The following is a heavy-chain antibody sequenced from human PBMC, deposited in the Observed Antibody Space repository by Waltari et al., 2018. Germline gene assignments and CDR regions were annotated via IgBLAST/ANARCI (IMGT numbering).Heavy chain of an antibody. CDR2: IGGGGGST. CDR3: AKDRTGSKFDR. V-gene: IGHV3-23*01. CDR1: GFAFSSYA. D-gene: IGHD3-10*01. J-gene: IGHJ5*02. Sequence: EVQLLESGGGLVQPGGSLRLSCTASGFAFSSYAMSWVRQAPGRGLGWVSAIGGGGGSTYSADAVKGRCTISRDKSKNTLFLQMNSLGAEDTSVYYCAKDRTGSKFDRWGQGTLVTVSS.